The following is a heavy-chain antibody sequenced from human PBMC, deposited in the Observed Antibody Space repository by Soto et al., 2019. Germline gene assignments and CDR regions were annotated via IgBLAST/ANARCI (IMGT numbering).Heavy chain of an antibody. D-gene: IGHD5-18*01. CDR1: GGTFSSYA. V-gene: IGHV1-69*13. J-gene: IGHJ3*02. CDR3: ARNSYSYGYTYAFDI. Sequence: ASVKVSCKASGGTFSSYAISWVRQAPGQGLEWMGGIIPIFGTANYAQKFQGRVTITADESTSTAYMELSSLRSEDTAVYYCARNSYSYGYTYAFDIWGQGTMVTVSS. CDR2: IIPIFGTA.